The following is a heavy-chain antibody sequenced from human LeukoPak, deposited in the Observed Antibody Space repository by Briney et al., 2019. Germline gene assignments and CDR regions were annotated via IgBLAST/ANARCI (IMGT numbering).Heavy chain of an antibody. V-gene: IGHV3-11*06. CDR2: ISSSGSYT. D-gene: IGHD2-15*01. J-gene: IGHJ5*02. CDR3: ARGYCSGGSCYWNWFDP. Sequence: GGSLRLSCAASGFTFSDYYMSWIRQAPGKGLEWISYISSSGSYTNYADSVKGRFTISRDNAKNSLYLQMNSLRADDTAVYYCARGYCSGGSCYWNWFDPWGQGTLVTVSS. CDR1: GFTFSDYY.